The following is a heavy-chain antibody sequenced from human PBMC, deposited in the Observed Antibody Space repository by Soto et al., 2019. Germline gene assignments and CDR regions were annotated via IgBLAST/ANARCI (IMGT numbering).Heavy chain of an antibody. V-gene: IGHV1-18*04. J-gene: IGHJ3*02. Sequence: ASVKVSCKASGYTFTSYGISWVRQAPGQGLEGMGWISAYNGNTNYAQKLQGRVTMTTDTSTSTAYMELRSLRSDDTAVYYCARLGVTIFGVVKAHDAFEIWGQGTMVTVSS. CDR2: ISAYNGNT. D-gene: IGHD3-3*01. CDR3: ARLGVTIFGVVKAHDAFEI. CDR1: GYTFTSYG.